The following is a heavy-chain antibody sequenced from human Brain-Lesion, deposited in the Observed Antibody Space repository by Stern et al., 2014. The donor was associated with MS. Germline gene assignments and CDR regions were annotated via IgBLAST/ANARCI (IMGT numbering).Heavy chain of an antibody. CDR2: INPNTGGP. CDR3: ARDQRGITIFGVVTDYYYLGMDV. CDR1: GYIFTGYY. Sequence: VQLEESGAEVKKPGASVKVSCKTSGYIFTGYYIHWVRQAPGQGLEWMAWINPNTGGPKYAQKFQGRVPMSRDTSISTAYVELSSLTSDDTAVYYCARDQRGITIFGVVTDYYYLGMDVWGQGTTVTVSS. D-gene: IGHD3-3*01. J-gene: IGHJ6*02. V-gene: IGHV1-2*02.